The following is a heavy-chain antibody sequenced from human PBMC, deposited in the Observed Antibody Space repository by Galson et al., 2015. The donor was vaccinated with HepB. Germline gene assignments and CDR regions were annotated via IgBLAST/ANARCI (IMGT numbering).Heavy chain of an antibody. CDR3: ARARLQLPADGWGFEGGYYAVDV. Sequence: SVKVSCKASGYSFNDHYMHWVRQAPGQGLEWMGWINPNSGDTNFAQKFQDWVTMTRDTSISTAYMELSRLRSDDTAVYYCARARLQLPADGWGFEGGYYAVDVWGQGTTVIVSS. V-gene: IGHV1-2*04. J-gene: IGHJ6*02. D-gene: IGHD5-24*01. CDR1: GYSFNDHY. CDR2: INPNSGDT.